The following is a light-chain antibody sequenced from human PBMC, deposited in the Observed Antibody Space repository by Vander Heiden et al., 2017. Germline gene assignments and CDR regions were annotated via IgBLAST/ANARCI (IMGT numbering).Light chain of an antibody. CDR1: QGISSY. Sequence: AIRLTQSPSSFSASTGDRVTITCRASQGISSYLAWYQQKPGKAPKLLIYAASTLQSGVPSRFSGSGSGTDFTLTISCLQSEDFATYYFQQYYSYPSFGQGTRLEI. CDR3: QQYYSYPS. J-gene: IGKJ5*01. CDR2: AAS. V-gene: IGKV1-8*01.